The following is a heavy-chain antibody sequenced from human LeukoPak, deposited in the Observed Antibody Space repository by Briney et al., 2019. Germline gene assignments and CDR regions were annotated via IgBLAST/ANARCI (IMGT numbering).Heavy chain of an antibody. CDR1: GFTFSSYW. V-gene: IGHV3-7*01. J-gene: IGHJ4*02. D-gene: IGHD3-22*01. Sequence: GGSLRLSCAASGFTFSSYWMSWVRQAPGRGLEWVANIKQDGSEKYYVDSVKGRFTISRDNAKNSLYLQMNSLRAEDTAVYYCARDDNYYDSSGYPHWGQGTLVTVSS. CDR2: IKQDGSEK. CDR3: ARDDNYYDSSGYPH.